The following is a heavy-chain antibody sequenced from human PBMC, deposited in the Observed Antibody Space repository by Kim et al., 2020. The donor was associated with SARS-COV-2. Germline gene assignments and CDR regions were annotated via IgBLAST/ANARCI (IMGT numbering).Heavy chain of an antibody. Sequence: SETLSLTCTVSGGSISSSSYYWGWIRQPPGKGLEWIGSIYYSGSTYYNPSLKSRVTISVDTSKNQFSLKLSSVTAADTAVYYCVVVRGVIWGNRIFDYWGQGTLVTVSS. CDR3: VVVRGVIWGNRIFDY. CDR2: IYYSGST. D-gene: IGHD3-10*01. J-gene: IGHJ4*02. V-gene: IGHV4-39*07. CDR1: GGSISSSSYY.